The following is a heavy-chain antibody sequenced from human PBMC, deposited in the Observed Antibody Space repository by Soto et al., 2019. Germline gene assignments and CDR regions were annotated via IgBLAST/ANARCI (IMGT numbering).Heavy chain of an antibody. CDR2: IKQDGSEK. J-gene: IGHJ6*03. Sequence: GGSLRLSCAASGFTFSSYWMSWVRQAPGKGLEWVANIKQDGSEKYYVDSVKGRFTISRDNAKNSLYLQMNSLRAEDTAVYYCARFVCSSTSCYALRVYYYYMDVWGKGTTVTVSS. V-gene: IGHV3-7*01. CDR3: ARFVCSSTSCYALRVYYYYMDV. D-gene: IGHD2-2*01. CDR1: GFTFSSYW.